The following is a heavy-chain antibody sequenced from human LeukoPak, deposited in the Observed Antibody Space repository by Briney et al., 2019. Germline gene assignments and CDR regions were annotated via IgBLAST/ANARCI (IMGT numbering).Heavy chain of an antibody. J-gene: IGHJ4*02. D-gene: IGHD3-9*01. V-gene: IGHV3-30*04. CDR3: ARDQGDDILTGLDY. CDR2: ISYDGSNK. Sequence: GGSLGLPRAASGFTFSSYAMHWVRQAPGKGLEWVAVISYDGSNKYYADSVKGRFTISRDNSKNTLYLQMNSLRAEDTAVYYCARDQGDDILTGLDYWGQGTLVTVSS. CDR1: GFTFSSYA.